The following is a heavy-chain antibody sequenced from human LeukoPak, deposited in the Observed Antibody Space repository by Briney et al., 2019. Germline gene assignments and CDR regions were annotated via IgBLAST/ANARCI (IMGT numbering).Heavy chain of an antibody. CDR3: AKPYKYGVRDVHFDY. D-gene: IGHD5-24*01. V-gene: IGHV3-30*18. J-gene: IGHJ4*02. CDR2: ISNDGSNE. CDR1: AFTFSSYG. Sequence: GGSLRLSCAASAFTFSSYGMHWVRRAPGKGLEWVAAISNDGSNEYYADSVKGRFTISRDNSKNTLYLQMNSLRAEDTAVYYCAKPYKYGVRDVHFDYWGQGTLVTVSS.